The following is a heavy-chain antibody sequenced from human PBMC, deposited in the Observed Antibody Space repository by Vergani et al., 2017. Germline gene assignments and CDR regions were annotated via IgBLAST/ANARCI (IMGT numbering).Heavy chain of an antibody. CDR2: ISSSSSYI. V-gene: IGHV3-21*01. D-gene: IGHD3-22*01. CDR3: ARDLFYYDCSGYDSGFFDY. Sequence: EVQLVESGGGLVKPGGSLRLSCAASGFTFSSYSMNWVRQAPGKGLEWVSSISSSSSYIYYADSVKGRFTISRDNSKNSLYLQMNSLRAEDTAVYYCARDLFYYDCSGYDSGFFDYWGQGTLVTVSS. CDR1: GFTFSSYS. J-gene: IGHJ4*02.